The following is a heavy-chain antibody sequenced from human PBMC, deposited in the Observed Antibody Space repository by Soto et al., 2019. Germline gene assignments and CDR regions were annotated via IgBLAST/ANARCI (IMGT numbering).Heavy chain of an antibody. CDR3: AILSIVVFFIVRIPPRSSLFSTRRSSDL. V-gene: IGHV4-59*08. J-gene: IGHJ2*01. CDR2: IYYSGST. CDR1: GGSISSYY. D-gene: IGHD1-26*01. Sequence: SETLSLTCTVSGGSISSYYWSWIRQPPGKGLEWIGYIYYSGSTNYNPSLKSRVTISVDSSKNHFSLKLSSVTAVDTSVYYCAILSIVVFFIVRIPPRSSLFSTRRSSDL.